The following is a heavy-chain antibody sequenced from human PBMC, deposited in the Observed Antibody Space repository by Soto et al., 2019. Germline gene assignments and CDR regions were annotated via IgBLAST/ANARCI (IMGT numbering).Heavy chain of an antibody. CDR3: AREDGVGGTFYHPMDV. CDR2: INPDGGST. V-gene: IGHV1-46*01. J-gene: IGHJ6*02. CDR1: GYTFTRYY. D-gene: IGHD1-26*01. Sequence: QVQLVQSGAEVKNPGASVKVSCKASGYTFTRYYMHWVRQAPGQGLEWVGIINPDGGSTTYAQKFQCRVTMTRSTSTSTVYMELSSLRYEDTAVYYCAREDGVGGTFYHPMDVWGQGTTVTVSS.